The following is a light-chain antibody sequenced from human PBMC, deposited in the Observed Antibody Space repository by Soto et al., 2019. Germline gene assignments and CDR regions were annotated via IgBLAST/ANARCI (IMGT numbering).Light chain of an antibody. CDR3: HQYGSSPRT. V-gene: IGKV3-20*01. Sequence: EIVLTQSPGTLSLSPGERAALSCRASQSIRSNYLAWYQQKPGQAPRLLIYGASNRATGIPDRFSGSGSGTDFTLSISRLEPEDFAVYHCHQYGSSPRTFVQGTKVEIK. J-gene: IGKJ1*01. CDR2: GAS. CDR1: QSIRSNY.